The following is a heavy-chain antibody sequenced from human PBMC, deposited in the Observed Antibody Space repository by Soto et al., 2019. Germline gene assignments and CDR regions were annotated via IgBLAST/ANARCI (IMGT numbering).Heavy chain of an antibody. CDR3: ARHTRSWFGELFGGDAFDI. V-gene: IGHV4-39*01. CDR1: GGSISSSSYY. Sequence: SETLSLTCTVSGGSISSSSYYWGWIRQPPGKGLEWIGSIYYSGSTYYNPSLKSRVTISVDTSKNQFSLKLSSVTAADTAVYYCARHTRSWFGELFGGDAFDIWGQGTMVTVSS. J-gene: IGHJ3*02. CDR2: IYYSGST. D-gene: IGHD3-10*01.